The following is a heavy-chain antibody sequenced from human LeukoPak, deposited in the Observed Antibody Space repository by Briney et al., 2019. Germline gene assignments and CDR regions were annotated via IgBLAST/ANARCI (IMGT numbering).Heavy chain of an antibody. V-gene: IGHV4-59*01. CDR3: ARVHYDFWSGYYLDY. CDR2: IYYSGST. D-gene: IGHD3-3*01. Sequence: SETLSLTCTVSGGSISSYYWSWIRQPPGKGPEWIGYIYYSGSTNYNPSLKSRVTISVDTSKNQFSLKLSSVTAADTAVYYCARVHYDFWSGYYLDYWGQGTLVTVSS. J-gene: IGHJ4*02. CDR1: GGSISSYY.